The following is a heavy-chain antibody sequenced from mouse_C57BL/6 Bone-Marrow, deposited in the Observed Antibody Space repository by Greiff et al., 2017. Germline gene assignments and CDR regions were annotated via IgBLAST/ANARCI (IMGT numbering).Heavy chain of an antibody. J-gene: IGHJ2*01. Sequence: QVQLQQPGAELVKPGASVKLSCKASGYTFTSYWMHWVKQRPGRGLEWIGRIDTNSGGTKYNEKFKSKATLTVDKPSSTAYMQISSLTSEDSAVYYCARGYYGSSYDFDYWGQGTTLTVSS. D-gene: IGHD1-1*01. CDR3: ARGYYGSSYDFDY. CDR1: GYTFTSYW. V-gene: IGHV1-72*01. CDR2: IDTNSGGT.